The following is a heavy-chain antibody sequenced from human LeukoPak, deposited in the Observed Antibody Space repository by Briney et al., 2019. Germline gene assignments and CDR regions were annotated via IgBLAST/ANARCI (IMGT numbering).Heavy chain of an antibody. Sequence: GRSLRLSCAASGFTFSSYGMHWVRQAPGKGLEWVAVIWYDGSNKHYADSVKGRFTISRDNSKNTLYLQMNSLRAEDTAVYYCARVRYSSSWYADYWGQGTLVTVSS. CDR1: GFTFSSYG. D-gene: IGHD6-13*01. J-gene: IGHJ4*02. V-gene: IGHV3-33*01. CDR2: IWYDGSNK. CDR3: ARVRYSSSWYADY.